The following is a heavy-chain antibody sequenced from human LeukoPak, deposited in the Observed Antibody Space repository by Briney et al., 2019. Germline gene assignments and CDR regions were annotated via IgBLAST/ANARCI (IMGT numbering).Heavy chain of an antibody. J-gene: IGHJ4*02. D-gene: IGHD6-19*01. CDR1: GFTFSDYY. Sequence: PGGSLRLSCAASGFTFSDYYMSWIRQAPGKGLERVSYISSSGSTIYYADSVKGRFTISRDNAKNSLYLQMNSLRAEDTAVYYCARRRIAVAGTNFDYWGQGTLVTVSS. CDR2: ISSSGSTI. V-gene: IGHV3-11*04. CDR3: ARRRIAVAGTNFDY.